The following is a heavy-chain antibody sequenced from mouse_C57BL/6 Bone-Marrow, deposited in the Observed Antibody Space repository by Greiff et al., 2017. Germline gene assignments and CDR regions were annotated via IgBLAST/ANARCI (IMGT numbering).Heavy chain of an antibody. CDR3: GKSAPSRLWEAMDY. D-gene: IGHD4-1*01. V-gene: IGHV2-5*01. J-gene: IGHJ4*01. Sequence: QVQLQQSGPGLVQPSQSLSITCTVSGFSLTSYGVHWVRQSPGKGLEWLGVIWRGGSTDYNAAFMSRLSITKDNSKSQVFFKMNSLQADDTAIYYCGKSAPSRLWEAMDYWGQGTSVTVSS. CDR1: GFSLTSYG. CDR2: IWRGGST.